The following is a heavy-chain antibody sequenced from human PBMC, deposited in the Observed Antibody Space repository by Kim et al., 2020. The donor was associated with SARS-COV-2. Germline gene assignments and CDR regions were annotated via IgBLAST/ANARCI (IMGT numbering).Heavy chain of an antibody. V-gene: IGHV1-3*01. CDR2: T. CDR3: VRDGGEYDY. Sequence: TSYSPNYQGRVTITRDTSASTAYMELSSLTSEATAVYYCVRDGGEYDYWGQGTLVTVSS. D-gene: IGHD3-16*01. J-gene: IGHJ4*02.